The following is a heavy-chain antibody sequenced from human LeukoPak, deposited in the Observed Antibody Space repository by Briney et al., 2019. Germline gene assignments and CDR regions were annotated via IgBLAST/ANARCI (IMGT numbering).Heavy chain of an antibody. CDR3: ARDWDCTNGVCPRGVDY. Sequence: ASVKVSCKASGYTFTNYVISWVRQAPGQGLEWMGWISAYNGNTNYAQNLQGRVTMTTDTSTSTAYMELRSLRSDDTAVYYCARDWDCTNGVCPRGVDYWGQGTLVTVSS. CDR2: ISAYNGNT. J-gene: IGHJ4*02. CDR1: GYTFTNYV. D-gene: IGHD2-8*01. V-gene: IGHV1-18*01.